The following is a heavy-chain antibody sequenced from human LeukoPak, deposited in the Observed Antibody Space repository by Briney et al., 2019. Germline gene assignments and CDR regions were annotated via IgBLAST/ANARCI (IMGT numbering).Heavy chain of an antibody. Sequence: GESLKISCKGSGYSFTSYWISWVRQMLGKGLEWMGGIDPSDSYTNYSPSFQGHVTISADKSISTAYLQWSSLKASDTAMYYCARRYSSGWYPLDYWGQGTLVTVSS. D-gene: IGHD6-19*01. CDR3: ARRYSSGWYPLDY. CDR1: GYSFTSYW. CDR2: IDPSDSYT. V-gene: IGHV5-10-1*01. J-gene: IGHJ4*02.